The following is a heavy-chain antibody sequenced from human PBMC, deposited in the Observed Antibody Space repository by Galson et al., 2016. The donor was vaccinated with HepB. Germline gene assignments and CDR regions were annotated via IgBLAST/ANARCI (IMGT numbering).Heavy chain of an antibody. V-gene: IGHV3-48*02. CDR1: GFSFSSYS. CDR3: AQINDGSYFGLDD. CDR2: ISRTSNTI. J-gene: IGHJ4*02. Sequence: SLRLSCAASGFSFSSYSMNWVRQAPGKGLEWVSYISRTSNTIYYADSVKGRFTISRDNAKNSLYLQMNSLRDEDTAVYYCAQINDGSYFGLDDWGQGTLVTVSS. D-gene: IGHD1-26*01.